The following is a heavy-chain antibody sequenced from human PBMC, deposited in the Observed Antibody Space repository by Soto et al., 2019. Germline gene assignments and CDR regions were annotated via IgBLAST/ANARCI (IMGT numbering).Heavy chain of an antibody. V-gene: IGHV1-3*01. CDR1: AYTFTSHA. CDR3: AREVRVLRFDP. J-gene: IGHJ5*02. Sequence: ASVQVSCQASAYTFTSHAMHWVHQAPGQRLEWMGWINAGNGNTKYSQKFQGRVTITRDTSASTAYMELSSLRSEDTALYCCAREVRVLRFDPWGQGTLVTGSS. D-gene: IGHD4-4*01. CDR2: INAGNGNT.